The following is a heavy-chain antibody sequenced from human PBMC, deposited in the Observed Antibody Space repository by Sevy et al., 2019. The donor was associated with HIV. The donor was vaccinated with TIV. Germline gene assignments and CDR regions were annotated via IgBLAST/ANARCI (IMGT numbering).Heavy chain of an antibody. CDR2: TNPSSGST. Sequence: ASVKVSCKASRYRFTSYYMHWVRQAPGQVLEWMGITNPSSGSTTYAQKLQGRVTMTRDTSTNTVYMELSSLRSEDTAVYYCAREGISVSGLTGYFDLWGRGTLVTVSS. CDR3: AREGISVSGLTGYFDL. CDR1: RYRFTSYY. D-gene: IGHD6-19*01. V-gene: IGHV1-46*01. J-gene: IGHJ2*01.